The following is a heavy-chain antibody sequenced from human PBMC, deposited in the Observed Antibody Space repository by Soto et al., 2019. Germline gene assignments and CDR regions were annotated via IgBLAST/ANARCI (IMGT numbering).Heavy chain of an antibody. J-gene: IGHJ6*02. CDR1: GGTFSSYA. V-gene: IGHV1-69*06. D-gene: IGHD2-2*02. CDR2: IIPIFGTA. Sequence: QVQLVQSGAEVKKPGSSVKVSCKASGGTFSSYAISWVRQAPGQGLEWMGGIIPIFGTANYAQKFQGRVTITADISTSTAYMELSSLRSEDTAVYYCARAEYCSSTSCYTYYGMDVWGQGTTVTVSS. CDR3: ARAEYCSSTSCYTYYGMDV.